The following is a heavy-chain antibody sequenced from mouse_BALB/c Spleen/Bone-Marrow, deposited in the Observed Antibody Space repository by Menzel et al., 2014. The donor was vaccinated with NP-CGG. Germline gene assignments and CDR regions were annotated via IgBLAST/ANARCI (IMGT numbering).Heavy chain of an antibody. V-gene: IGHV2-3*01. J-gene: IGHJ3*01. CDR1: GFSLTSYG. CDR3: REGPWFAY. Sequence: VKLMESGPGLVTPSQSLSITCTVSGFSLTSYGVSWVRQPPGKGLEWLGVIRGDGSTNYHAALISRLSISKDNTKSQVFLKLYSLQTDDAATCYCREGPWFAYWGQGTLVTVSA. CDR2: IRGDGST. D-gene: IGHD3-3*01.